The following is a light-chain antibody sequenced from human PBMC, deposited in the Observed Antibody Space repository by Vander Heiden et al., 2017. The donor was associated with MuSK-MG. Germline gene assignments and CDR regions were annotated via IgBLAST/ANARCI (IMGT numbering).Light chain of an antibody. J-gene: IGLJ3*02. V-gene: IGLV1-51*01. CDR2: DIH. Sequence: QSVLTQPPSVSAAPGQRVTISCSCGRFHIGNNFVSWYQQVPGTPPKLLIYDIHKRPSGIPERFSASKSGTSATLAITGLQTADEAIYYCGTWDTSLSPSWVFGGGTKLTVL. CDR3: GTWDTSLSPSWV. CDR1: RFHIGNNF.